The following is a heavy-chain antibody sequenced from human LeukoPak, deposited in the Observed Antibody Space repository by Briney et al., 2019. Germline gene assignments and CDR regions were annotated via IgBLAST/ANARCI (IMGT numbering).Heavy chain of an antibody. CDR2: IRYDGSDK. CDR1: AFTFSSYG. J-gene: IGHJ6*03. V-gene: IGHV3-30*02. D-gene: IGHD1-1*01. Sequence: GGSLRLSCAASAFTFSSYGMHWVRQAPGKGLEWEAFIRYDGSDKYYADSVKGRFTISRDNSKNTQYLQMNNLRAEDTAVYYCAKDPGGDYYYYVDVWGKGTTVTISS. CDR3: AKDPGGDYYYYVDV.